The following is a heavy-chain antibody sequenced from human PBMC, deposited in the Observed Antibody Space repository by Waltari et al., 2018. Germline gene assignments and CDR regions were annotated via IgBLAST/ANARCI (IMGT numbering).Heavy chain of an antibody. CDR2: TRNKANSYTT. J-gene: IGHJ4*02. CDR3: ARDSGSAVL. V-gene: IGHV3-72*01. Sequence: EVQLAESGGDLVQPGGSLRLSCAASEITFSNYDIHWVRRRPGRGLELVGRTRNKANSYTTEYAASVKGRFTISRDDSKNSLYLQMNSLKTEDTAVYYCARDSGSAVLWGQGTLVTVSS. CDR1: EITFSNYD.